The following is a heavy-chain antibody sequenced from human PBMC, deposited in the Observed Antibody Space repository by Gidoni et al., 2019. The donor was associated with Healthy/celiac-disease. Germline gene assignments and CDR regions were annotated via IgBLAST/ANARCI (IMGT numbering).Heavy chain of an antibody. D-gene: IGHD3-16*01. CDR3: AKSDGGAFDI. J-gene: IGHJ3*02. CDR2: ISYDGSNK. Sequence: QVQLVASVGGVVQPGRSLRLPCAASGFTFSSYGMHWVRQAPGKGLEWVAVISYDGSNKYYADSVKGRFTISRDNSKNTLYLQMNSLRAEDTAVYYCAKSDGGAFDIWGQGTMVTVSS. V-gene: IGHV3-30*18. CDR1: GFTFSSYG.